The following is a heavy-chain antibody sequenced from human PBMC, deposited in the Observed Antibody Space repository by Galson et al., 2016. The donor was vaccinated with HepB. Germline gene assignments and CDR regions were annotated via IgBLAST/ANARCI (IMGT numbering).Heavy chain of an antibody. V-gene: IGHV3-74*01. D-gene: IGHD2-21*01. CDR3: AAYLGL. J-gene: IGHJ4*01. CDR2: IKSDGSST. Sequence: SLRLSCAASGFTLSNYWMDWVRQAPGKGLVWVSRIKSDGSSTSYADSVKGRFTISRDNAKNRLYLQMNSLRAEDTAVYYCAAYLGLWGPGALVTVSS. CDR1: GFTLSNYW.